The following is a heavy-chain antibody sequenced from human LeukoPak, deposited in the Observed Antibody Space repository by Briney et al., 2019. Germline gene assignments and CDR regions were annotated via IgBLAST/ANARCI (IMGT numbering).Heavy chain of an antibody. CDR2: SNSNGGAT. V-gene: IGHV1-2*02. CDR3: ARAPFFNKMDIAAIFDL. CDR1: GSTFTSYF. Sequence: ASVRVSCTASGSTFTSYFIHWGCLGPGQGLEWRGGSNSNGGATNSAQRYQSRATIAKDTSIDTDYMDLSRLRSDDTAVYYCARAPFFNKMDIAAIFDLWGRGTLVTVSS. D-gene: IGHD2-15*01. J-gene: IGHJ4*02.